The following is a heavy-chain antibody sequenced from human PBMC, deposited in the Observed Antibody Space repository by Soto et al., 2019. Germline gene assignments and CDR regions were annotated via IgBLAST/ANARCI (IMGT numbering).Heavy chain of an antibody. D-gene: IGHD3-16*01. CDR2: INPSGGST. V-gene: IGHV1-46*01. J-gene: IGHJ4*02. Sequence: QVQLVQSGAEVKKPGASVKVSCKASGYTFTSYYMHWVRQAPGQGLEWMGIINPSGGSTSYEKKFQATGTMTRDTATSTVYMELSSLRSEDTAVYYCSRGRILIVTAPPAYWGQGTLVTVSS. CDR1: GYTFTSYY. CDR3: SRGRILIVTAPPAY.